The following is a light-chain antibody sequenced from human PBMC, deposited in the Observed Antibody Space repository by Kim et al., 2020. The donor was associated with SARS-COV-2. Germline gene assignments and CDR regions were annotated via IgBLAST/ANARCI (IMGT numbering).Light chain of an antibody. V-gene: IGKV3-20*01. Sequence: SPGERATISCRASQTVTRSDVAWYQRKPGQTPRLRIYDASIRAAGIPDRFSGSGSRTDFTLTISGLQPEDFAVYYCQQYGTSPLTFGGGTKVDIK. CDR2: DAS. CDR1: QTVTRSD. CDR3: QQYGTSPLT. J-gene: IGKJ4*01.